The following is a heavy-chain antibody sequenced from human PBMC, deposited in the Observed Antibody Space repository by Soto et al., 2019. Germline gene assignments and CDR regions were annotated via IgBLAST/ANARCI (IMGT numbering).Heavy chain of an antibody. V-gene: IGHV3-30-3*01. D-gene: IGHD2-15*01. Sequence: QVQLVESGGGVVQPGRSLRLSCAASGFTFSSYAMHWVRQAAGKGLEWVAVKSYDGSNKYYADSVKGRFTISRDNSKNTLYLQMNSLRAEDTAVYYCARGPNIVVVVAATQDYFDYWGQGTLVTVSS. CDR1: GFTFSSYA. J-gene: IGHJ4*02. CDR3: ARGPNIVVVVAATQDYFDY. CDR2: KSYDGSNK.